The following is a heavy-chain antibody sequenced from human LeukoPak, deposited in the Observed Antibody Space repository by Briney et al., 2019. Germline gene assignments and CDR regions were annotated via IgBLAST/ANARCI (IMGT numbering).Heavy chain of an antibody. CDR1: GFTFSSYS. CDR2: ISSSSSYI. CDR3: AREEYCSSTSCLPDAFDI. Sequence: GGSLRLSCAASGFTFSSYSMNWVRQAPGKGLEWVSSISSSSSYIYYADSVKGRFTISRDNAKNSLYLQMNSLRAEDTAVYYCAREEYCSSTSCLPDAFDIWGQGTMVTVSS. J-gene: IGHJ3*02. D-gene: IGHD2-2*01. V-gene: IGHV3-21*01.